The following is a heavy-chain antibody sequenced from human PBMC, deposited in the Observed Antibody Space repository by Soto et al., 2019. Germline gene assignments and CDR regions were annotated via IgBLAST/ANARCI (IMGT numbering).Heavy chain of an antibody. J-gene: IGHJ4*02. D-gene: IGHD1-26*01. Sequence: GGSLRLSCAASGFTFADEHIGWVLEVPGKGLEGFGHSRNRANRYEPEFAPSVKGRFPLSRDDSKDSMFLQINSLKIEGTAVYYCARDTGGSYDCWGQGA. V-gene: IGHV3-72*01. CDR1: GFTFADEH. CDR2: SRNRANRYEP. CDR3: ARDTGGSYDC.